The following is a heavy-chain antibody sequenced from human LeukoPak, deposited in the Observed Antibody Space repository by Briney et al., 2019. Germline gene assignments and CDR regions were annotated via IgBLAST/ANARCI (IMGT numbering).Heavy chain of an antibody. J-gene: IGHJ2*01. V-gene: IGHV4-59*08. Sequence: PSETLSLTCTVSGGSISGYYWSWIRQPPGKGLEWIAYIYYSGSTNYNPSLKSRVTISVDTSKNQFSLKLSSVTAADTAVYYCARLEMYGDYPTNWYFDLSGRGTLVTVSS. CDR1: GGSISGYY. CDR3: ARLEMYGDYPTNWYFDL. CDR2: IYYSGST. D-gene: IGHD4-17*01.